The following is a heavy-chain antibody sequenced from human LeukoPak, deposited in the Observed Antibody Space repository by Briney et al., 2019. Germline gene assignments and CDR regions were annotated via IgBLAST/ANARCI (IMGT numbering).Heavy chain of an antibody. V-gene: IGHV1-2*06. CDR2: INPNSGGT. CDR1: GYTFTGYY. Sequence: ASVKVSCKXSGYTFTGYYMHWVRQAPGQGLEWMGRINPNSGGTNYAQKFQGRVTMTRDTSISTAYMELSRLRSDDTAVYYCASPSNWGPAYYYYYYMDVWGKGTTVTVSS. D-gene: IGHD7-27*01. CDR3: ASPSNWGPAYYYYYYMDV. J-gene: IGHJ6*03.